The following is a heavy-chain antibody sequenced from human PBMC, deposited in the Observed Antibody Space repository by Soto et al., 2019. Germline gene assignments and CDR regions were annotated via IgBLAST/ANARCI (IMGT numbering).Heavy chain of an antibody. CDR1: GGSISSSSYY. D-gene: IGHD3-10*01. J-gene: IGHJ5*02. V-gene: IGHV4-39*01. CDR2: IYYSGST. CDR3: ARHRGPMVRGVISNWFAT. Sequence: PSETLSLTCTVSGGSISSSSYYWGWIRQPPGKGLEWIGSIYYSGSTYYNPSLKSRVTRSVDTSKNQCSLKLSSVTAADTAVYYCARHRGPMVRGVISNWFATGGQGTLVTVPS.